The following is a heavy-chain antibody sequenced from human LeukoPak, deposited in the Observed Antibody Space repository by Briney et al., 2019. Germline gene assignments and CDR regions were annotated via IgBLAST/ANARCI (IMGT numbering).Heavy chain of an antibody. J-gene: IGHJ5*02. V-gene: IGHV1-18*01. CDR1: GGTFSSYA. D-gene: IGHD3-9*01. CDR2: INTYNGDT. Sequence: ASVKVSCKASGGTFSSYAISWVRQAPGQGLEWMGWINTYNGDTNYAQKFQGRVIMTTDTSTSTAYIELRSLRSDDTASYYCAREWWGYDVLTGDNWFDPWGQGTLVTVSS. CDR3: AREWWGYDVLTGDNWFDP.